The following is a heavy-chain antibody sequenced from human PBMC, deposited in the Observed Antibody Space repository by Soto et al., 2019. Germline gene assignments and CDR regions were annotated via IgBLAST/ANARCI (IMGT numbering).Heavy chain of an antibody. CDR1: GGSISSGGYY. J-gene: IGHJ4*02. V-gene: IGHV4-31*02. Sequence: LCGGSISSGGYYWSWIRQHPGKGLEWIGYIYYSGSTYYNPSLKSRLTISVDTSKNQFSLKLSSVTAADTAVYYCARVRSGSPFYFDYWGQGTLVTVSS. CDR2: IYYSGST. CDR3: ARVRSGSPFYFDY. D-gene: IGHD1-26*01.